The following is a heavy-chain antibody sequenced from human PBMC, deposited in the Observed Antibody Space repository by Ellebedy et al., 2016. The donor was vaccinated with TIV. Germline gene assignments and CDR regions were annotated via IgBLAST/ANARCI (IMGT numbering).Heavy chain of an antibody. D-gene: IGHD4-17*01. CDR2: IKQDGSEK. CDR3: ARDLYGDYDYYYYGMDV. Sequence: GGSLRLSXAASGFTFSSYWMSWVRQAPGKGLEWVANIKQDGSEKYYVDSVKGRFTISRDNAKNSLYLQMNSLRAEDTAVYYCARDLYGDYDYYYYGMDVWGQGTTVTVSS. V-gene: IGHV3-7*01. J-gene: IGHJ6*02. CDR1: GFTFSSYW.